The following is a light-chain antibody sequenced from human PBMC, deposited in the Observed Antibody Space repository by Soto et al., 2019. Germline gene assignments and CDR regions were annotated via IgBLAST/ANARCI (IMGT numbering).Light chain of an antibody. CDR2: DVT. CDR1: SSDVGGYIY. J-gene: IGLJ1*01. CDR3: SSSTTSGSYV. Sequence: HSALTQPASVSGSPGQSITISCTGTSSDVGGYIYVSWYQQHPGKAPKLMIYDVTSRPSGVSYRFSGSKSGNTASLTISGLRADDAAYYYCSSSTTSGSYVFGTGTKLTVL. V-gene: IGLV2-14*01.